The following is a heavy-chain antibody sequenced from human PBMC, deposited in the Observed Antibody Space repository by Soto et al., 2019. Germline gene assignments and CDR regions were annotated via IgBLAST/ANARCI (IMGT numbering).Heavy chain of an antibody. J-gene: IGHJ4*02. V-gene: IGHV4-31*03. D-gene: IGHD3-16*01. CDR3: ARDKDLQPTVWGF. CDR2: VYYSGAT. Sequence: PSETLSLTCTVSGDSMATGGHYYNWIRQVPGKGLEWIGYVYYSGATHYTPSLRARATISGDTSKNQFSLRLISVTAADTALYYCARDKDLQPTVWGFWGQGIQVTVSS. CDR1: GDSMATGGHY.